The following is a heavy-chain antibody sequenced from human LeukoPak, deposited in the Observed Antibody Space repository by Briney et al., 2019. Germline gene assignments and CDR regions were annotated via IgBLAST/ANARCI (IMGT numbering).Heavy chain of an antibody. D-gene: IGHD6-19*01. J-gene: IGHJ4*02. CDR3: ARDEDSSGWFDF. V-gene: IGHV4-4*07. CDR2: IYASGNT. Sequence: KPSETLSLTCTVSGGSISTYYWSWIRQPAGKGLEWIGRIYASGNTNYNPSLKSRVTMSVDTSKNQFSLRLSSVTAADSAVYYRARDEDSSGWFDFWGQGTLVTVSS. CDR1: GGSISTYY.